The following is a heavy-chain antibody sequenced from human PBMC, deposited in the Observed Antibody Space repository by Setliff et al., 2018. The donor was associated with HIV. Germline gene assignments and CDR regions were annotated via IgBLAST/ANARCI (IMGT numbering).Heavy chain of an antibody. D-gene: IGHD6-19*01. CDR3: ARVGGQWLSEYYYYYGMDV. CDR1: GGSFSGYY. Sequence: SETLSLTCTVYGGSFSGYYWTWIRQPPGKGLEFIGEMNHRGVIKYLSSLKSRVTMAVDTSKKQFSLKLKSVTAADTAVYYCARVGGQWLSEYYYYYGMDVWGQGTTVTVSS. CDR2: MNHRGVI. J-gene: IGHJ6*02. V-gene: IGHV4-34*01.